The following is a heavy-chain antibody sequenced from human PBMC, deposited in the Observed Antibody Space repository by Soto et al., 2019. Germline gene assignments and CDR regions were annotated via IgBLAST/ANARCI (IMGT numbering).Heavy chain of an antibody. D-gene: IGHD6-6*01. Sequence: QVQLVQSGAEVKKPGSSVKVSGKASGGTFSSYAISWVRQAPGQGLEWMGGIIPIFGTANYAQKFQGRVTITADESTSTAYMELSSLRSEDRAVYYCASTPSIAARVAYGMDVWGQGTTVTVSS. CDR2: IIPIFGTA. V-gene: IGHV1-69*12. J-gene: IGHJ6*02. CDR1: GGTFSSYA. CDR3: ASTPSIAARVAYGMDV.